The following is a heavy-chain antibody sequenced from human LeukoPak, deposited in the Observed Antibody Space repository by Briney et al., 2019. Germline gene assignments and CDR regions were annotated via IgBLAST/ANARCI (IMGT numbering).Heavy chain of an antibody. CDR1: GFTFSSYW. CDR2: INGDGSST. D-gene: IGHD1-14*01. V-gene: IGHV3-74*01. Sequence: GGSLRLSCAASGFTFSSYWMHWVRQAPGKGLVWVSRINGDGSSTSYADSVKGRFSISRDNTRNTVYMQMNSLRVEDTAVYYCTRGGGTSDYWGQGTLVTVSS. CDR3: TRGGGTSDY. J-gene: IGHJ4*02.